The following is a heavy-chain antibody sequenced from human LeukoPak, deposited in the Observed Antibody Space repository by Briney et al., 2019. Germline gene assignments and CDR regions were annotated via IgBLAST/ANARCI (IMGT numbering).Heavy chain of an antibody. CDR3: ARGLSPRARIAASHSGGTFDY. D-gene: IGHD6-6*01. J-gene: IGHJ4*02. Sequence: PSETLSLTCTVSGGSISSSSYYWGWIRQPPGKGLEWIGSIYYSGSTFYNPSLKSRVTISVDTSKNQFSLKLSSVTAADTAVYYCARGLSPRARIAASHSGGTFDYWGQGTLVTVSS. CDR2: IYYSGST. V-gene: IGHV4-39*07. CDR1: GGSISSSSYY.